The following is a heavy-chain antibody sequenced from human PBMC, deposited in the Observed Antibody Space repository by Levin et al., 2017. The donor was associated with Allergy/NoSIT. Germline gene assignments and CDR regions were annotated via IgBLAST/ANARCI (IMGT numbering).Heavy chain of an antibody. J-gene: IGHJ4*02. CDR1: GFTFGDFA. D-gene: IGHD6-13*01. Sequence: QAGGSLRLSCTVSGFTFGDFAMKWFRQAPGKGLEWVSFIRSNIHGGTTEYAASVKGRFIMSRDDSKSIAYLQMNSLKTEDTAVYFCTRVLVAAGPRLDYWGRGTLVTVSS. CDR2: IRSNIHGGTT. CDR3: TRVLVAAGPRLDY. V-gene: IGHV3-49*03.